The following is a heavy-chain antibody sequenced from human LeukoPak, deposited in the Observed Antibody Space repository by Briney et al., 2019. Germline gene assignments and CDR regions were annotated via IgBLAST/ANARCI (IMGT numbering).Heavy chain of an antibody. CDR1: GYSISSGYY. CDR2: IHHSGST. Sequence: PSETLSLTCTVSGYSISSGYYWGWIRQPPGKGLEWIGSIHHSGSTNYNPSLKSGVTISLDTSKNQFSLKLSSVTAADTAVYYCARAYGGNSQYFQHWGQGTLVTVSS. V-gene: IGHV4-38-2*02. D-gene: IGHD4-23*01. CDR3: ARAYGGNSQYFQH. J-gene: IGHJ1*01.